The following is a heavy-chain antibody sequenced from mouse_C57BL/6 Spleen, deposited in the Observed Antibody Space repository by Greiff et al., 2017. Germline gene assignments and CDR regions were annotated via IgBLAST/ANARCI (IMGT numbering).Heavy chain of an antibody. V-gene: IGHV7-3*01. D-gene: IGHD2-1*01. J-gene: IGHJ3*01. CDR3: ASSFYYGNSPWFAY. Sequence: EVKLVESGGGLVQPGGSLSLSCAASGFTFTDYYMSWVRQPPGKALEWLGFIRNKANGYTTEYSASVKGRFTISRDNSQSILYLQMNALRAEDSATYYCASSFYYGNSPWFAYWGQGTLVTVSA. CDR1: GFTFTDYY. CDR2: IRNKANGYTT.